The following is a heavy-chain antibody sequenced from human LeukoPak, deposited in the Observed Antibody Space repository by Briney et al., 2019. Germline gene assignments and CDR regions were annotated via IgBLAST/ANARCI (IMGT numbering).Heavy chain of an antibody. CDR2: IRSKGYGGTT. V-gene: IGHV3-49*04. CDR1: GFTFGGYA. D-gene: IGHD3-16*01. Sequence: GGSLRLSCTASGFTFGGYAMSWVRQAPGKGLEWVGFIRSKGYGGTTEYAASGKGRFTISRDDSKSIPYQQMNSLKTEHTAVYYCNRKGGLTLDYGGQGNLVTVS. CDR3: NRKGGLTLDY. J-gene: IGHJ4*02.